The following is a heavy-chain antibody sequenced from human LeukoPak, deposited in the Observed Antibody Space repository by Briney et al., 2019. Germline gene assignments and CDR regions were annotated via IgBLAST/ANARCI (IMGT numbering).Heavy chain of an antibody. V-gene: IGHV4-34*01. CDR1: GGSFSGYY. D-gene: IGHD3-10*01. J-gene: IGHJ4*02. CDR3: ARGATMVRGVTIPSDY. CDR2: INHSGST. Sequence: SETLSLTCAVYGGSFSGYYWSWIRQPPGKGLEWIGEINHSGSTNYNPSLKSRATISVDTSKNQFSLKLSSVTAADTAVYYCARGATMVRGVTIPSDYWGQGTLVTVSS.